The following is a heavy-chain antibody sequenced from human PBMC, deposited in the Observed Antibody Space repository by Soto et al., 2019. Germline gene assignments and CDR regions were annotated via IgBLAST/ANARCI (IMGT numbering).Heavy chain of an antibody. CDR3: ASSYSGYFDN. D-gene: IGHD3-22*01. J-gene: IGHJ4*02. CDR1: GDSISSGAYY. CDR2: IYHSGNT. Sequence: PSETLSLTCTVSGDSISSGAYYWNWLRQHPGKGLEWIAYIYHSGNTYYNPSLKSRITISVDTSKNQFSLRLSSVTAADTAVYYCASSYSGYFDNWGQGTLVTVSS. V-gene: IGHV4-31*02.